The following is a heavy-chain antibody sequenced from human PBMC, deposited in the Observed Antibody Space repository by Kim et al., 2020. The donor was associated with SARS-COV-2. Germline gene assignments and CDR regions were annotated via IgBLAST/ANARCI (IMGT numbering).Heavy chain of an antibody. CDR1: GGTFSSYA. J-gene: IGHJ4*02. Sequence: SVKVSCKASGGTFSSYAISWVRQAPGQGLEWMGGIIPIFGTANYAQKFQGRVTITADESTSTAYMELSSLRSEDTAVYYCARVKYYDFWSGYSDYWGQGTLVTVSS. CDR3: ARVKYYDFWSGYSDY. D-gene: IGHD3-3*01. CDR2: IIPIFGTA. V-gene: IGHV1-69*13.